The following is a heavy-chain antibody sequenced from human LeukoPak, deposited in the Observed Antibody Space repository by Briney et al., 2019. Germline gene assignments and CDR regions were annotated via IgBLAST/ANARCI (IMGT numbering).Heavy chain of an antibody. CDR3: ADSNYWYPVDY. CDR2: ITASGETT. D-gene: IGHD4-11*01. J-gene: IGHJ4*02. V-gene: IGHV3-23*01. Sequence: PGGSLRLSCAASGFTFSSYGMHWVRQAPGKGLEWVSSITASGETTYYADSVKGRFTISRDNSKNTLYLQMNSLRAEDTAVYYCADSNYWYPVDYWGQGTLVTVSS. CDR1: GFTFSSYG.